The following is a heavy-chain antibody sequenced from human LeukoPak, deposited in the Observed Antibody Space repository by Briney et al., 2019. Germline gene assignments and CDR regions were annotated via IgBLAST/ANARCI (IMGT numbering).Heavy chain of an antibody. V-gene: IGHV3-23*01. CDR3: AKRGVVVRGLLVIGYHQEAYHYDF. CDR1: GISLCNYA. D-gene: IGHD3-10*01. J-gene: IGHJ4*02. CDR2: ISERGGST. Sequence: GGSLRLSCVVSGISLCNYAMTWVRQAPGKGLEWVSYISERGGSTTYADSVKGRFTISRDTSLNTLYLQMNNLRAEDTAVYFCAKRGVVVRGLLVIGYHQEAYHYDFWGQGVLVTVSS.